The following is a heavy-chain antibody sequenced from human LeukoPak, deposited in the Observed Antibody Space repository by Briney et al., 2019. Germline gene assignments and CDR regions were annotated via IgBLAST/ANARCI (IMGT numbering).Heavy chain of an antibody. CDR2: IYYSGST. CDR3: ARGRRYYYDSSGSLAFGI. Sequence: KPSETLSLTCTVSGGSITNYYWTWIRQPPGKGLEWIGYIYYSGSTNYNPSLKSRVTISVDTSKNQFSLKLSSVTAADTAVYYCARGRRYYYDSSGSLAFGIWGQGTMVTVSS. V-gene: IGHV4-59*01. J-gene: IGHJ3*02. CDR1: GGSITNYY. D-gene: IGHD3-22*01.